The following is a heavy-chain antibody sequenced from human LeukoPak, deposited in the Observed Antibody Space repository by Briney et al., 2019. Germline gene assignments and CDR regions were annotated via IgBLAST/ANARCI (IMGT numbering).Heavy chain of an antibody. CDR1: GFTFSSHW. CDR2: IKEDGSEK. D-gene: IGHD5-18*01. CDR3: ARGGQYSPY. V-gene: IGHV3-7*04. J-gene: IGHJ4*02. Sequence: GGSLRLSCAASGFTFSSHWMTWVRQAPGKGLEWVANIKEDGSEKHSVDSVKGRFTISRDNAKNSLYLQMTSLRGEDTAVYYRARGGQYSPYWGQGTLVTVSS.